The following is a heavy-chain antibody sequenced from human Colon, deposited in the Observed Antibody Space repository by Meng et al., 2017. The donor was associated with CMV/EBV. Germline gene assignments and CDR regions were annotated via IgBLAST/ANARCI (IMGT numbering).Heavy chain of an antibody. CDR2: ITRGADGT. J-gene: IGHJ4*02. D-gene: IGHD2-21*02. V-gene: IGHV3-23*01. Sequence: GGSLRLSCAASGFTFSNYAMSWVRQAPGKGLEWVSTITRGADGTYYADSVKGRFTISRDNAKDSVSLQMNNLSPEDTAVYYCVRGAGLVVTRRTYFYDSWGQGTLVTVSS. CDR3: VRGAGLVVTRRTYFYDS. CDR1: GFTFSNYA.